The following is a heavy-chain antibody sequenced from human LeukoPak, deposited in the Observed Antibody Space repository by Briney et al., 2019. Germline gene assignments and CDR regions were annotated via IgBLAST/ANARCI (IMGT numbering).Heavy chain of an antibody. V-gene: IGHV1-18*01. J-gene: IGHJ5*02. CDR2: ISAYNGNT. Sequence: ASVKVSCKASGYTFTSYGISWVRQAPGQGLEWMGWISAYNGNTNYAQKLQGRVTMTTDTSTSTAYMELRSLRSDDTAVYYCARVIKGIAAAGTASETNNWFDPWGQGTLVTVSS. CDR1: GYTFTSYG. CDR3: ARVIKGIAAAGTASETNNWFDP. D-gene: IGHD6-13*01.